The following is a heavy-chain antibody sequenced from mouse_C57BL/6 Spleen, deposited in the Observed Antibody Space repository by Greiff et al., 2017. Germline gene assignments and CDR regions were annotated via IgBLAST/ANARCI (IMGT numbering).Heavy chain of an antibody. D-gene: IGHD2-4*01. CDR1: GYAFSSSW. J-gene: IGHJ4*01. V-gene: IGHV1-82*01. CDR3: ARLRDYEGYAMDY. CDR2: IYPGGGDT. Sequence: QVHVKQSGPELVKPGASVKISCKASGYAFSSSWMNWVKQRPGKGLEWIGRIYPGGGDTNYNGKFKGKATMTADKSSSTAYRQLSSLTSEDSAVYFCARLRDYEGYAMDYWGQGTSVTVSS.